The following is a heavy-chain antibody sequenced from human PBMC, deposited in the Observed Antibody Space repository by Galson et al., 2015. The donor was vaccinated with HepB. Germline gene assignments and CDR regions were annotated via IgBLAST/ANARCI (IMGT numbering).Heavy chain of an antibody. J-gene: IGHJ4*02. CDR2: IWYDGSNK. CDR1: GFTFSSYG. CDR3: ATDWGYCSGGSCYPRFDY. V-gene: IGHV3-33*08. D-gene: IGHD2-15*01. Sequence: SLRLSCAASGFTFSSYGMHWVRQAPGKGLEWVAVIWYDGSNKYYADSVKGRFTISRDNSKNTLYLQMNSLRAEDTAVYYCATDWGYCSGGSCYPRFDYWGQGTLVTVSS.